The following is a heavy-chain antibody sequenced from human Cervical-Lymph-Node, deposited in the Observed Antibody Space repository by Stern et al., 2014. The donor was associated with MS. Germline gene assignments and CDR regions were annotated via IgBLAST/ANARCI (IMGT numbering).Heavy chain of an antibody. J-gene: IGHJ6*02. CDR2: IYYSGST. CDR3: AAGRYYDFWSGYLPRGYYYGMDV. Sequence: QVQLQESAPGLVKPSETLSLTCTVSGGSISSYYWSWIRQPPGKGLEWIGYIYYSGSTNYNPSLKSRVTISVDTSKNQFSLKLSSVTAADTAVYYCAAGRYYDFWSGYLPRGYYYGMDVWGQGTTVTVSS. D-gene: IGHD3-3*01. CDR1: GGSISSYY. V-gene: IGHV4-59*01.